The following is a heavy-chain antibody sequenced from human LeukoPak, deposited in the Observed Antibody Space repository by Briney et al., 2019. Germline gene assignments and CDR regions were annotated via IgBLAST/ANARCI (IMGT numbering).Heavy chain of an antibody. D-gene: IGHD3-10*01. CDR2: IYHSGST. Sequence: PSETLSLTCTVSGGSISSYYWSWIRQPPGKGLEWIGYIYHSGSTYYNPSLKSRVTISVDRSKNQFSLKLSSVTAADTAVYYCARDGSGSGSYGWFDPWGQGTLVTVSS. CDR1: GGSISSYY. J-gene: IGHJ5*02. V-gene: IGHV4-59*12. CDR3: ARDGSGSGSYGWFDP.